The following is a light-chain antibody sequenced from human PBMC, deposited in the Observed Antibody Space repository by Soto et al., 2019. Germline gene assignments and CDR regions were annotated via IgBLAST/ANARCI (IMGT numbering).Light chain of an antibody. Sequence: QSSLTQPPPVSGAPGPRVTISCTGSSSHIGAGYDVHWYQQLPETAPKLLIYGNSNRPSGVPDRFSGSKSGTSASLAITGLQAEDEADYYCQSYDSSLSGFYVFGTGTKVTVL. CDR1: SSHIGAGYD. J-gene: IGLJ1*01. CDR2: GNS. CDR3: QSYDSSLSGFYV. V-gene: IGLV1-40*01.